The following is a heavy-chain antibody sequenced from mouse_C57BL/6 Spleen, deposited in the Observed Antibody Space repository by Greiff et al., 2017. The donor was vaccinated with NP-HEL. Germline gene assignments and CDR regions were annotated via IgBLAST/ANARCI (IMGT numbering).Heavy chain of an antibody. V-gene: IGHV1-64*01. CDR3: ARSHGPYYAMDY. J-gene: IGHJ4*01. CDR1: GYTFTSYW. CDR2: IHPNSGST. Sequence: QVQLQQPGAELVKPGASVKLSCKASGYTFTSYWMHWVKQRPGQGLEWIGMIHPNSGSTNYNEKFKSKATLTVDKSSSTAYMQLSSLTSEDSAVYYCARSHGPYYAMDYWGQGTSVTVSS. D-gene: IGHD1-1*02.